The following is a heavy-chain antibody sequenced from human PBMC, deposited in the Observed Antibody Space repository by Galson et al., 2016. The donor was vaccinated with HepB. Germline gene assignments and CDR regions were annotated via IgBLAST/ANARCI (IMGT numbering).Heavy chain of an antibody. CDR1: GFIFSVYN. Sequence: SLRLSCAASGFIFSVYNMNWARQAPGKGLEWIAWITSSSDTMYYADSVKGRFTISRDNAKNSLYLEMNSLRGEATAVYYCARDDYFRLGYWGQGTLVTVSS. J-gene: IGHJ4*02. CDR2: ITSSSDTM. CDR3: ARDDYFRLGY. V-gene: IGHV3-48*01. D-gene: IGHD3-16*01.